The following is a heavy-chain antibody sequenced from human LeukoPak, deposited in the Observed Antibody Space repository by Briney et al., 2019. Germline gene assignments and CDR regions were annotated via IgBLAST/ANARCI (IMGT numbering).Heavy chain of an antibody. CDR1: GFTFSSYW. D-gene: IGHD1-1*01. Sequence: GGSLRLSCAASGFTFSSYWMSWVRQPPGKGLEWVAHIKQDGSEKYYVDSVKGRFTIPRDNAKTSLYLQMNSLRAEDTAVYYCARDLRVPRYRTRFFDYWGQGTLVTVSS. J-gene: IGHJ4*02. V-gene: IGHV3-7*01. CDR3: ARDLRVPRYRTRFFDY. CDR2: IKQDGSEK.